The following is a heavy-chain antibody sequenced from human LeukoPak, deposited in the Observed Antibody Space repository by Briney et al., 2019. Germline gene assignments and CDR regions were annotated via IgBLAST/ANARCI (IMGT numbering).Heavy chain of an antibody. CDR3: AKDSRAVAYFDY. V-gene: IGHV3-66*01. CDR1: GFTVSSNY. CDR2: IYSGGST. Sequence: GGSLRLSCAASGFTVSSNYMSWVRQAPGKGLEWVSVIYSGGSTYYADSVKGRFTISRDNSKNTLYLQMNSLRAEDTAVYYCAKDSRAVAYFDYWGQGTLVTVSS. D-gene: IGHD6-19*01. J-gene: IGHJ4*02.